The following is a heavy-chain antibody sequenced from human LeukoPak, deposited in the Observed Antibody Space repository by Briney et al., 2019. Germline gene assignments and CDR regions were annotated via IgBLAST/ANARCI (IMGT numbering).Heavy chain of an antibody. CDR1: GFTFSTYG. CDR3: VREANYYDSTGDPTKVHDF. D-gene: IGHD3-22*01. J-gene: IGHJ4*02. CDR2: IGRSGSDI. V-gene: IGHV3-21*01. Sequence: GGSLRLSCAASGFTFSTYGMIWVRQAPGKGLQWVSSIGRSGSDIYYVDSLKDRFSISRDDAKNSLYLQMGRLRAEDTAVYDCVREANYYDSTGDPTKVHDFWGQETLVTVSS.